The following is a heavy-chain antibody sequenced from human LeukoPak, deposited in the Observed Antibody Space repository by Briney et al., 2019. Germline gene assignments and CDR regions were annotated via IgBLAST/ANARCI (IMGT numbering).Heavy chain of an antibody. CDR1: GGSISSGSYY. CDR2: IYYSGST. V-gene: IGHV4-39*01. J-gene: IGHJ4*02. CDR3: ASHHVLRYFDWLSY. Sequence: SETLSLTCTVSGGSISSGSYYWGWIRQPPGKGLEWIGSIYYSGSTYYNPSLKSRVTISVDTSKNQFSLKLSSVTAADTAVYYCASHHVLRYFDWLSYWGQGTLVTVSS. D-gene: IGHD3-9*01.